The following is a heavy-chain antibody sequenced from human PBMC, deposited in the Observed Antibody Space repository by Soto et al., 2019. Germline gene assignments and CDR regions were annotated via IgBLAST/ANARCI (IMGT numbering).Heavy chain of an antibody. CDR2: INAGNGNT. J-gene: IGHJ3*02. V-gene: IGHV1-3*01. Sequence: GASAEVACKASGYSVTSYAMHWVRQAPGQSLEWMGWINAGNGNTKYSQNFQGRVTITRDTSATTAYMELSSLRSEDTAVYYCASGLTMVRGVILDAFDIWGQGTMVTVSS. D-gene: IGHD3-10*01. CDR1: GYSVTSYA. CDR3: ASGLTMVRGVILDAFDI.